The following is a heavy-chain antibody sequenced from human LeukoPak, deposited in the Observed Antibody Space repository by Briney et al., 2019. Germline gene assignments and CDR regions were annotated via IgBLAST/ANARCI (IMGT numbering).Heavy chain of an antibody. D-gene: IGHD4-17*01. CDR1: AFAFSNHA. CDR2: ISISGGTT. V-gene: IGHV3-23*01. J-gene: IGHJ4*02. Sequence: GGSLRLSCTASAFAFSNHAMSWVRQAPGKGLEWVSSISISGGTTYYADSVKGRFTISRENSKSTLYLQMNNLRADDAAVYYCANEIRPNDYWGQGTLVTVSS. CDR3: ANEIRPNDY.